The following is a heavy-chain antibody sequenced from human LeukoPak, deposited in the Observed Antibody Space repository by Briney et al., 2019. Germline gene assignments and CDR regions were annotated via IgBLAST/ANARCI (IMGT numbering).Heavy chain of an antibody. J-gene: IGHJ6*02. CDR1: GGSISSYY. CDR3: ARAPTYYYDSSGYSYYYYGMDV. CDR2: IYYSGST. V-gene: IGHV4-59*01. Sequence: SESLSLTCTVSGGSISSYYWSWIRQPPGKGLEWIGYIYYSGSTNYNPSLKSRVTISVDPSKNQFSLKLSSVTAADTAVYYCARAPTYYYDSSGYSYYYYGMDVWGQGTTVTVSS. D-gene: IGHD3-22*01.